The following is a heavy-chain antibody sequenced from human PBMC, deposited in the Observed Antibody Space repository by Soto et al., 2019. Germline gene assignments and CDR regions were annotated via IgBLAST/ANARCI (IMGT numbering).Heavy chain of an antibody. Sequence: GGSLRLSCAASGFTFSSYWMSWVRQAPGKGLEWVANIKQDGSEKYYVDSVKGRFTISRDNAKNSLYLQMNSLRAEDTAVYYCARGDIAAAGPYYLDDWGQGPLLTVPS. J-gene: IGHJ4*02. CDR1: GFTFSSYW. CDR2: IKQDGSEK. V-gene: IGHV3-7*04. CDR3: ARGDIAAAGPYYLDD. D-gene: IGHD6-13*01.